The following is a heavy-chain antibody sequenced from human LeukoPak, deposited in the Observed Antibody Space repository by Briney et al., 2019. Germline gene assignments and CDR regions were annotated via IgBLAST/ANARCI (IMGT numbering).Heavy chain of an antibody. CDR1: GFTFSSYD. Sequence: GGSLRLSCSASGFTFSSYDIHWVRQAPGKGLEYVSTISTNGRSTYYADSVRGRFTISRDNSKYTLYLRMTSLRAEDTAVYYCVKSFSAGGSGSYYNFDYWGQGTLVTVSS. V-gene: IGHV3-64D*06. J-gene: IGHJ4*02. D-gene: IGHD3-10*01. CDR3: VKSFSAGGSGSYYNFDY. CDR2: ISTNGRST.